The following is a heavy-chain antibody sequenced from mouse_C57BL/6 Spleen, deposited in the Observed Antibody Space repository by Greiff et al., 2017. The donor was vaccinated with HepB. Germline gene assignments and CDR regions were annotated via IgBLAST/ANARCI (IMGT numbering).Heavy chain of an antibody. CDR2: IYPRSGNT. D-gene: IGHD1-1*01. CDR3: AREAFITTVVATYYFDY. V-gene: IGHV1-81*01. Sequence: QVQLQQSGAELARPGASVKLSCKASGYTFTSYGISWVKQRTGQGLEWIGEIYPRSGNTYYNEKFKGKATLTADKSSSTAYMELRSLTSEDSAVYFCAREAFITTVVATYYFDYWGQGTTLTVSS. CDR1: GYTFTSYG. J-gene: IGHJ2*01.